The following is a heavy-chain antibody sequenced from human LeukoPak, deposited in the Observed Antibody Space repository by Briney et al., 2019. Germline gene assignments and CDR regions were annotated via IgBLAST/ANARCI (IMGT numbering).Heavy chain of an antibody. V-gene: IGHV1-69*04. CDR1: GGTLSSYG. Sequence: GASVKVSCKASGGTLSSYGFSWVRQAPGQGLEWMGRIIPILGITNYAQNFQGRVTITADTSTSTAYMELSSLTSEDTAVYYCARDRGYCSNYNCYESFNYWGQGTLVTVSS. CDR2: IIPILGIT. CDR3: ARDRGYCSNYNCYESFNY. D-gene: IGHD2-2*01. J-gene: IGHJ4*02.